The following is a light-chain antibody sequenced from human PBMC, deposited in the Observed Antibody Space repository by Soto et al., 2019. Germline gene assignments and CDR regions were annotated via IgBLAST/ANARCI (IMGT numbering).Light chain of an antibody. J-gene: IGKJ1*01. V-gene: IGKV3-20*01. CDR2: GVS. Sequence: IVLTQSTGTLSLSRGARATLSCRVSQSVTNNQFAWFRQKPGQAPRLLIWGVSNRATGIPDRFSGSGSGTDFTLTISRLEPEDFVVFYCSHYGSTLPTFGQVAKVAIK. CDR1: QSVTNNQ. CDR3: SHYGSTLPT.